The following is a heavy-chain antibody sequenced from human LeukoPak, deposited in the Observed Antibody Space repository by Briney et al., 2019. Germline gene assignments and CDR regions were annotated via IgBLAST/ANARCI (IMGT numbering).Heavy chain of an antibody. CDR3: ARDLLAYCGGDCSPDDY. CDR2: ISWNSGSI. CDR1: GFTFDDYA. J-gene: IGHJ4*02. Sequence: PGRSLRLSCAASGFTFDDYAMHWVRQAPGKGLEWVSGISWNSGSIGYADSVKGRFTISRDNAKNSLYLQMNSLRAEDTAVYYCARDLLAYCGGDCSPDDYWGQGTLVTVSS. D-gene: IGHD2-21*02. V-gene: IGHV3-9*01.